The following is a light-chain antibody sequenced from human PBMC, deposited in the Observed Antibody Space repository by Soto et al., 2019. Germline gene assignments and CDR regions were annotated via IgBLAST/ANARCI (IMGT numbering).Light chain of an antibody. CDR2: DAP. Sequence: EIVLTQSPATLSLSPGERATLSCRASQSVSRFLAWYQQKPGQAPRLLIYDAPNRATGIPARFSGSGSGTDFTLTISSLEPEDFAIYYCQQRSSWPPITFGQGTRLEIK. J-gene: IGKJ5*01. V-gene: IGKV3-11*01. CDR3: QQRSSWPPIT. CDR1: QSVSRF.